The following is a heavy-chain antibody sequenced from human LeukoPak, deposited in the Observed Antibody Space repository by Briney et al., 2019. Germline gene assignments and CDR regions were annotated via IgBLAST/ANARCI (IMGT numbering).Heavy chain of an antibody. CDR1: GGSISSYY. CDR3: AKLIVGASHSDAFDI. D-gene: IGHD1-26*01. Sequence: SETLSLTCTVSGGSISSYYWSWIRQPPGKGLEWIGYIYYSGSTNYNPSLKSRVTISVDTSKNQFSLKLSSVTAADTAVYYCAKLIVGASHSDAFDIWGQGTMVTVSS. V-gene: IGHV4-59*08. J-gene: IGHJ3*02. CDR2: IYYSGST.